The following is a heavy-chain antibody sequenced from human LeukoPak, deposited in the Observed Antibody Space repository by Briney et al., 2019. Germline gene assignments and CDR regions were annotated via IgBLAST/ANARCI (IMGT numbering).Heavy chain of an antibody. V-gene: IGHV1-2*02. Sequence: ASVKVSCKASGYTFXGYYMHWVRQAPGQGLEWMGWINPNSGGTNYAQKFQGRVTMTRDTSISTAYMELSRLRSDDTAVYYCARDLEGYFDWLENYGMDVWGQGTTVTVSS. CDR3: ARDLEGYFDWLENYGMDV. J-gene: IGHJ6*02. CDR2: INPNSGGT. CDR1: GYTFXGYY. D-gene: IGHD3-9*01.